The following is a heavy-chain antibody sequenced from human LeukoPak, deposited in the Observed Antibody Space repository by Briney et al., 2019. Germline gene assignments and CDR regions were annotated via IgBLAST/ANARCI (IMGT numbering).Heavy chain of an antibody. CDR1: GYTFTNYG. V-gene: IGHV1-18*01. J-gene: IGHJ4*02. CDR2: ISAYNGNT. D-gene: IGHD2-15*01. CDR3: ARVGLGYCSGGSCYYFDY. Sequence: GASVKVSCKASGYTFTNYGISWVRQAPGQGLEWMGWISAYNGNTNYAQKLQGRVTMTTDTSTSTAYMELRSLRSDDTAVYYCARVGLGYCSGGSCYYFDYWGQGTLVTVSS.